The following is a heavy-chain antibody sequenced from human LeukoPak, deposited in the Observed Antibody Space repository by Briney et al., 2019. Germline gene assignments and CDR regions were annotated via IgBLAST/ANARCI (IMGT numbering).Heavy chain of an antibody. Sequence: SQTLSLTCAISGDRVSSNSAAWNWIRQSPSRGLEWLGRTYYRSKWYNDYAVSVKSRITINPDTSKNQFSLQLNSVTPEDTAVYYCAREGYCSGGSCYGLDAFDIWGQGTMVTVSS. J-gene: IGHJ3*02. CDR3: AREGYCSGGSCYGLDAFDI. CDR2: TYYRSKWYN. V-gene: IGHV6-1*01. CDR1: GDRVSSNSAA. D-gene: IGHD2-15*01.